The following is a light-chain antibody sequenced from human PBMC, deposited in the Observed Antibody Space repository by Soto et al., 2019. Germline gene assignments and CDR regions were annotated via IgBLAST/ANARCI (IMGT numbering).Light chain of an antibody. Sequence: DIEMTQSPSSLSASVGDRVTTTCRASQTIGRYLNWYQHKPGKAPKLLIYTASNLQSGVPSRFSGSGSGTDFTLTISSLQPEDFATYLCQQIYSIPWTFGQGTKVEIK. V-gene: IGKV1-39*01. CDR1: QTIGRY. CDR2: TAS. J-gene: IGKJ1*01. CDR3: QQIYSIPWT.